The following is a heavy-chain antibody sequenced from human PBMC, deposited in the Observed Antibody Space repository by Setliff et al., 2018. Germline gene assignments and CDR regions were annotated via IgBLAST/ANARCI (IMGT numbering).Heavy chain of an antibody. CDR3: ARDVFPYHYEGAFDI. Sequence: ASVKVSCKASGYTFTSHYMHWVRQAPGLGLEWMGTINPSSGRTSYAQKFQGRVTITRDTSTSTAYMDMSSLRSEDTAVYYCARDVFPYHYEGAFDIWGQGTMVTVS. CDR2: INPSSGRT. CDR1: GYTFTSHY. V-gene: IGHV1-46*01. D-gene: IGHD3-22*01. J-gene: IGHJ3*02.